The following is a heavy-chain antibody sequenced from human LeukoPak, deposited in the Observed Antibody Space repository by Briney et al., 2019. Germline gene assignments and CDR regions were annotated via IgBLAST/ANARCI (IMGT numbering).Heavy chain of an antibody. CDR2: IKQDGSEK. V-gene: IGHV3-7*01. Sequence: GGSLRLSCAASGFTFSSYWMSWVRQAPEKGLEWVANIKQDGSEKYYVDSVKGRFTISRDNAKNSLYLQMNSLRAEDTAVYYCARDSGGSSAFGQFDPWGQGTLVTVSS. CDR1: GFTFSSYW. CDR3: ARDSGGSSAFGQFDP. J-gene: IGHJ5*02. D-gene: IGHD2-2*01.